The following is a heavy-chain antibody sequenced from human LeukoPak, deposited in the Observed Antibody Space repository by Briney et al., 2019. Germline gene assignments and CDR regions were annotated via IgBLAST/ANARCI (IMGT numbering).Heavy chain of an antibody. V-gene: IGHV1-3*01. Sequence: ASVKVSCKASGYTFTSYAMHWVRQAPGQRLEWMGWINAGNGNTKYSQKFQGRVTITRDTSASTAYMELSSLRSEDTAVYYCARDSSDDYGGNSPGDWGQGTLVTVSS. CDR3: ARDSSDDYGGNSPGD. CDR2: INAGNGNT. CDR1: GYTFTSYA. J-gene: IGHJ4*02. D-gene: IGHD4-23*01.